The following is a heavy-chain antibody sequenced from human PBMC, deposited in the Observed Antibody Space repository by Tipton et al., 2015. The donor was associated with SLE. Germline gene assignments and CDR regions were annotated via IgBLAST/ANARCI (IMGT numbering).Heavy chain of an antibody. CDR3: TRGRLLWFGDLGYYGMDV. V-gene: IGHV3-23*01. Sequence: SLRLSCAASGFTFSSYAMSWVRQAPGKGLEWVSAISGSGGSTYYADSVKGRFTISRDNSKNTLYLQMNSLRAEDTAVYYCTRGRLLWFGDLGYYGMDVWGQGTTVTVSS. J-gene: IGHJ6*02. CDR1: GFTFSSYA. CDR2: ISGSGGST. D-gene: IGHD3-10*01.